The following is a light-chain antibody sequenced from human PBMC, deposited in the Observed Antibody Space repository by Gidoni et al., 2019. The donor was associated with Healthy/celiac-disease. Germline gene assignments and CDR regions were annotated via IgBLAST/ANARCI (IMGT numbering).Light chain of an antibody. V-gene: IGKV1-39*01. CDR2: AAS. J-gene: IGKJ1*01. CDR1: QSISSY. Sequence: DIQMTQSPSSLSASVGDRVTITCRAGQSISSYLHWYQQKPGKAPKLLTYAASSVQSGVPSRFSGIGSGTDFTLTISSLQPEDFATYYCQRIYSTRWTFGQGTKVEIK. CDR3: QRIYSTRWT.